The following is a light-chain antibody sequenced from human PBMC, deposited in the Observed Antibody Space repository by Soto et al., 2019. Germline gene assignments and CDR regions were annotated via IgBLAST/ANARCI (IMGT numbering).Light chain of an antibody. CDR3: QQCGDSVT. CDR2: DVS. V-gene: IGKV3-11*01. CDR1: QSVSAY. J-gene: IGKJ5*01. Sequence: EVVFTQSPASLSLSPGERATLSCRASQSVSAYLAWYQQKAGQAPRLLIYDVSNRAPGIPDRFSGSGSGTDFTLTISRVEPEDFVVYFCQQCGDSVTFGQGTRLEIK.